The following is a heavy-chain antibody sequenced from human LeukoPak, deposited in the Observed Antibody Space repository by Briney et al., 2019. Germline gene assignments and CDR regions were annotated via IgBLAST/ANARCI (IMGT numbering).Heavy chain of an antibody. V-gene: IGHV1-46*01. D-gene: IGHD3-10*01. CDR3: ARAGTYYYGSGSLLNWFDP. CDR1: GYTLTSYY. CDR2: INPSGGST. J-gene: IGHJ5*02. Sequence: ASVKVSCKASGYTLTSYYMHWVRQAPGQGLEWMGIINPSGGSTSYAQKFQGRVTMTRDTSTSTVYMELSSLRSEDTAVYYCARAGTYYYGSGSLLNWFDPWGQGTLVTVSS.